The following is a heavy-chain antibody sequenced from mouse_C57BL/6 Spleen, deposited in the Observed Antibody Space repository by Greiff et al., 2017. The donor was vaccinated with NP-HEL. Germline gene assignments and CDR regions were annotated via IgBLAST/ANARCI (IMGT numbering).Heavy chain of an antibody. V-gene: IGHV1-54*01. CDR3: ARDYYGNYETVYSAMDY. J-gene: IGHJ4*01. CDR1: GYAFTNYL. Sequence: QVQLQQSGAELVRPGTSVRVSCKASGYAFTNYLIEWVKQRPGQGLEWIGVINPGSGGTNYNEKFKGKATLTADKSSSTAYMQLSSLTSEDSAVYFCARDYYGNYETVYSAMDYWGQGTSVTVSS. CDR2: INPGSGGT. D-gene: IGHD2-1*01.